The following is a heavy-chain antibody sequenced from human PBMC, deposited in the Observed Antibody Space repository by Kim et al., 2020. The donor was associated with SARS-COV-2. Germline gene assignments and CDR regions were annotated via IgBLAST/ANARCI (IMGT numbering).Heavy chain of an antibody. V-gene: IGHV3-30-3*01. D-gene: IGHD6-19*01. Sequence: GGSLRLSCAASGFTFSSYAMHWVRQAPGKGLEWVAVISYDGSNKYYADSVKGRFTISRDNSKNTLYLQMNSLRAEDTAVYYCARDSSGLFDYWGQGTLVTVSS. CDR3: ARDSSGLFDY. CDR2: ISYDGSNK. J-gene: IGHJ4*02. CDR1: GFTFSSYA.